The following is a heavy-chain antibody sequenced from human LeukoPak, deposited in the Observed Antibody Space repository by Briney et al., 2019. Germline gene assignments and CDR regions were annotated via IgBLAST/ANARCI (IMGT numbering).Heavy chain of an antibody. CDR3: ARAYYDFWSGYSVWFDP. CDR1: GYTFTSYD. V-gene: IGHV1-8*03. CDR2: MSPNSGNT. J-gene: IGHJ5*02. Sequence: GASVEVSCKASGYTFTSYDINWVRQATGQGLEWMGWMSPNSGNTGYAQKFQGRVTITRNTSISTAYMELSSLRSEDTAVYYCARAYYDFWSGYSVWFDPWGQGTLVTVSS. D-gene: IGHD3-3*01.